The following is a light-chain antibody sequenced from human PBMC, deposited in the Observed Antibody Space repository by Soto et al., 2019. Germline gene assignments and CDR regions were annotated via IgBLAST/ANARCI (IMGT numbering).Light chain of an antibody. J-gene: IGLJ1*01. CDR3: AAWDDSLNGYV. CDR1: SSNIGTNA. V-gene: IGLV1-44*01. CDR2: NNN. Sequence: QSVLTQPPSASGTPGQRVTISCSGGSSNIGTNAVNWYQQLPGTAPKLLIYNNNQRPSGVTARFSGSKSGTSASLAISGLQSEDEADYYCAAWDDSLNGYVFGTGTKLTVL.